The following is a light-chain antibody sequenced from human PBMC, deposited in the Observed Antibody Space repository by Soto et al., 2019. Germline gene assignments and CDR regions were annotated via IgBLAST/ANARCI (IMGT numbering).Light chain of an antibody. CDR3: QQYNNWPWT. CDR2: GAS. J-gene: IGKJ1*01. V-gene: IGKV3-15*01. CDR1: QSVSSN. Sequence: DIVMTQSPATLSVSPWERATLYCRASQSVSSNLAWYQQKPGQAPRLLIYGASTRATGIPARFSGSGSGTEFTLTISSLQSEDFAVYYCQQYNNWPWTFGQGTKVDI.